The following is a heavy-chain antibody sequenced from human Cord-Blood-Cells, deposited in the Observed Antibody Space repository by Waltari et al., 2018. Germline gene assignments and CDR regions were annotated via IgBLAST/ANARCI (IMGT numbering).Heavy chain of an antibody. D-gene: IGHD6-6*01. Sequence: QVQLVQSGAEVKKPGSSVTVSCKASGCTFSRYAISWVRQAPGQGLEWMGGIIPIFGTANYAQKFQGRVTITADESTSTAYMELSSLRSEDTAVYYCARDRGYSSSSAFDIWGQGTMVTVSS. J-gene: IGHJ3*02. CDR2: IIPIFGTA. CDR1: GCTFSRYA. V-gene: IGHV1-69*12. CDR3: ARDRGYSSSSAFDI.